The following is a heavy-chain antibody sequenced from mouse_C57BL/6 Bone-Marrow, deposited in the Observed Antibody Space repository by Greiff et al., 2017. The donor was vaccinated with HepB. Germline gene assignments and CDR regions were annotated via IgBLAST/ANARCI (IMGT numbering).Heavy chain of an antibody. V-gene: IGHV1-81*01. J-gene: IGHJ3*01. D-gene: IGHD1-1*01. Sequence: QVQLKESGAELARPGASVKLSCKASGYTFTSYGISWVKQRTGQGLEWIGEIYPRSGNTYYNEKFKGKATLTADKSSSTAYMELRSLTSEDSAVYFCARPGYYVAWFAYWGQGTLVTVSA. CDR2: IYPRSGNT. CDR1: GYTFTSYG. CDR3: ARPGYYVAWFAY.